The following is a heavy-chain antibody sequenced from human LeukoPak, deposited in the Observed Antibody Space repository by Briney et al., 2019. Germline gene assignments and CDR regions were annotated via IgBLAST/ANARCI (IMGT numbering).Heavy chain of an antibody. D-gene: IGHD5-24*01. V-gene: IGHV3-74*01. CDR1: GFTLSSYW. J-gene: IGHJ4*02. CDR3: ARTSTRMATAGLVDY. CDR2: INSDGSST. Sequence: GGSLRLSCAASGFTLSSYWMHWVRQPPGRGLVWVPRINSDGSSTTYADSVKGRFTISRDNAKNTLYLQMNSLRAEDTAVYYCARTSTRMATAGLVDYWGQGTLVTVSS.